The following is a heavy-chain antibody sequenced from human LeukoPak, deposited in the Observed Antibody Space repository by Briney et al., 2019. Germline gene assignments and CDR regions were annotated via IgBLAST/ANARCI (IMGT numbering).Heavy chain of an antibody. CDR3: ARSSGTGTFSY. CDR2: VYYGRSP. Sequence: PSETLSLTCTVAGDSISRSTYYWAWIRQPPGKGLEWIGSVYYGRSPYLNPSVESRANISVDTSKNHFSLKMSYVTAADTAVYYCARSSGTGTFSYWGQGTLVTVS. J-gene: IGHJ4*02. V-gene: IGHV4-39*02. CDR1: GDSISRSTYY. D-gene: IGHD6-25*01.